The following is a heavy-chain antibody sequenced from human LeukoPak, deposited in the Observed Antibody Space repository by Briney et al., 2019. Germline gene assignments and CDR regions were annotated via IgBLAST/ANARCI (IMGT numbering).Heavy chain of an antibody. J-gene: IGHJ5*01. CDR3: AKVYEYGDHDWFDS. CDR1: GFTFSSYA. Sequence: GGSLRLSCAASGFTFSSYAMSWVRQAPGKGLEWVAFIRYDGSNKYYADSVKGRFTVSRDNSKNTLYLQMNSLRAEDAAVYYCAKVYEYGDHDWFDSWGQGTLVTVSS. CDR2: IRYDGSNK. V-gene: IGHV3-30*02. D-gene: IGHD4-17*01.